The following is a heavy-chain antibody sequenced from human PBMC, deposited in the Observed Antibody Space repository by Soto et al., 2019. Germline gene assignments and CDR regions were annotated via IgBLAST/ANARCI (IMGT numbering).Heavy chain of an antibody. V-gene: IGHV4-59*01. CDR2: IYYSGST. Sequence: PSETLSLTCTVSGGSISSYYWSWIRQPPGKGLEWIGYIYYSGSTNYNPSLKSRVTISVDTSKNQFSLKLSSVTAADTAVYYCARRGVAAAGPAFDYWGQGTLVTVSS. J-gene: IGHJ4*02. D-gene: IGHD6-13*01. CDR3: ARRGVAAAGPAFDY. CDR1: GGSISSYY.